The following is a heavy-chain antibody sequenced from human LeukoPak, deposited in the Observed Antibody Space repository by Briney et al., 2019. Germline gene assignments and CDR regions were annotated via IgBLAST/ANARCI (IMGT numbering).Heavy chain of an antibody. CDR1: GGSISSSSYY. CDR3: ARVREVLLGQFSFDY. Sequence: SETLSLTCTVSGGSISSSSYYWGWIRQPPGKGLGCIGSIFYSGRTYYNPSLKSRVTISVDTSKSQFSLKLTSVTAADTAVYYCARVREVLLGQFSFDYWGQGTLVTVSS. CDR2: IFYSGRT. D-gene: IGHD3-3*02. V-gene: IGHV4-39*07. J-gene: IGHJ4*02.